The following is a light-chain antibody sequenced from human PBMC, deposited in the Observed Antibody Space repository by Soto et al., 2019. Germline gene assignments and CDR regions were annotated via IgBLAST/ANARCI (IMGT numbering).Light chain of an antibody. V-gene: IGLV2-14*01. CDR2: QVN. CDR3: SSLTSSNTWV. CDR1: NSDVGGYDY. J-gene: IGLJ3*02. Sequence: QSALTQPASVSGSPGQSITISCTGTNSDVGGYDYVSWYQHYPGKAPKLLIYQVNNRPSGVSSRFSCSKSGNTASLTFSGLQAEDEADYSCSSLTSSNTWVFGGGTKVTVL.